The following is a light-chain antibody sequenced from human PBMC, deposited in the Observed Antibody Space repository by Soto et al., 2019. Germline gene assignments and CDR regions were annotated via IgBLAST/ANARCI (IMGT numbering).Light chain of an antibody. J-gene: IGKJ4*01. CDR1: QSVSNNY. V-gene: IGKV3D-20*02. CDR2: DAS. Sequence: EIWLRQSPGTLSLYPGERATLSCRASQSVSNNYLAWYQQKPGQAPRLLIYDASSRATGIPARFSGSGSGTDFTLTISSLEPEDFAFYYCLQRSNWPPLLSFGGGTKVDIK. CDR3: LQRSNWPPLLS.